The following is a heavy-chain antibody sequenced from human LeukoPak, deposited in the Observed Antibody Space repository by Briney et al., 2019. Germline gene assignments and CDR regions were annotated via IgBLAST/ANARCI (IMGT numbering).Heavy chain of an antibody. CDR3: ARHLSRGPGVQRGNDAFDI. J-gene: IGHJ3*02. Sequence: ASVKVSCKASGYTFTSYGISWVRQAPGQGLEWMGWISAYNGNTNYAQKLQGRVTMTTDTSTSTAYMELRSLRSDDTAVYYCARHLSRGPGVQRGNDAFDIWGQGIMVTVSS. D-gene: IGHD7-27*01. V-gene: IGHV1-18*01. CDR2: ISAYNGNT. CDR1: GYTFTSYG.